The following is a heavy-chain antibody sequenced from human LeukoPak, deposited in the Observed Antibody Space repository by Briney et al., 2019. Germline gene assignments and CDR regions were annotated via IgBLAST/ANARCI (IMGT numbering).Heavy chain of an antibody. D-gene: IGHD4-17*01. Sequence: PSETLSLTCTVSGGSISSGDYYWSWIRQPPGKGLEWIGYIYYSGSTNYNPSLKSRVTISVDTSKNQFSLKLSSVTAADTAVYYCARARGDYGYYYYYMDVWGKGTTVTVSS. CDR3: ARARGDYGYYYYYMDV. CDR2: IYYSGST. J-gene: IGHJ6*03. V-gene: IGHV4-30-4*08. CDR1: GGSISSGDYY.